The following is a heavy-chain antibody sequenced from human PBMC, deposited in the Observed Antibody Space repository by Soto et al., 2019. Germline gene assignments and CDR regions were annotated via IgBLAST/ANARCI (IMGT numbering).Heavy chain of an antibody. CDR2: ISYDGSNK. Sequence: GSLRLSCAASGFTFSSYAMHWVRQAPGKGLEWVAVISYDGSNKYYADSVKGRFTISRDNSKNTLYLQMNSLRAEDTAVYYCARSGYDFWSGYYTDYFDYWGQGTLVTVSS. CDR3: ARSGYDFWSGYYTDYFDY. CDR1: GFTFSSYA. V-gene: IGHV3-30-3*01. J-gene: IGHJ4*02. D-gene: IGHD3-3*01.